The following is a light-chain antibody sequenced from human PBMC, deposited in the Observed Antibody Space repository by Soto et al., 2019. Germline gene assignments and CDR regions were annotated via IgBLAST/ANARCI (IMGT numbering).Light chain of an antibody. Sequence: QSVLTQPRSVSGSPGQSVTISCTGTSSDVGAYNYVSWYQQHPGKATKLMIYDVTKRPSGVPDRFSGSKSGNTASLTISGLQAEDEADYSCCSYAGSYTLFGGGTKVTVL. J-gene: IGLJ2*01. CDR3: CSYAGSYTL. CDR1: SSDVGAYNY. CDR2: DVT. V-gene: IGLV2-11*01.